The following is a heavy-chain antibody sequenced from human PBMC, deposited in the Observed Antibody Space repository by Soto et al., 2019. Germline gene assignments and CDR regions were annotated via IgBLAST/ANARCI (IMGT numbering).Heavy chain of an antibody. D-gene: IGHD3-10*01. CDR2: INAGNGNT. V-gene: IGHV1-3*01. J-gene: IGHJ4*02. Sequence: ASVKVSCKASGYTFTSYAMHWVRQAPGQRLEWMGWINAGNGNTKYSQKFQGRVTITRDTSASTAYMELTSLRSEDTAVYYCARGLLWFGELSTLGYWGQGTLVTVS. CDR1: GYTFTSYA. CDR3: ARGLLWFGELSTLGY.